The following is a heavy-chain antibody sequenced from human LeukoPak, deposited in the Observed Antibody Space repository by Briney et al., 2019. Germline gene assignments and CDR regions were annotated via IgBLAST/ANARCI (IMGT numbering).Heavy chain of an antibody. CDR1: GFTFDDYA. Sequence: PGRSLRLSCAASGFTFDDYAMHWVRQAPGKGLEWVSRISRDSGSIGYADSAKGRFTISRDNAKKALYLQMNSLRAGDTALDYYARETGAKYNWFDAWGQGTPVTVSS. CDR2: ISRDSGSI. CDR3: ARETGAKYNWFDA. D-gene: IGHD3-9*01. J-gene: IGHJ5*02. V-gene: IGHV3-9*01.